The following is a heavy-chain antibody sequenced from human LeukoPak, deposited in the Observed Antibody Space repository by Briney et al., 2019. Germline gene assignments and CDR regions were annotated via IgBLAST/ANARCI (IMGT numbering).Heavy chain of an antibody. D-gene: IGHD3-3*01. CDR2: IYYSGST. J-gene: IGHJ3*02. CDR3: ARVPSYYDFWSGYWDAFDI. Sequence: SFTSYWIGWVRQMPGKGLEWIGSIYYSGSTYYNPSLKSRVTISVDTSKNQFSLKLGSVTAADTAVYYCARVPSYYDFWSGYWDAFDIWGQGTMVTVSS. CDR1: SFTSYW. V-gene: IGHV4-39*07.